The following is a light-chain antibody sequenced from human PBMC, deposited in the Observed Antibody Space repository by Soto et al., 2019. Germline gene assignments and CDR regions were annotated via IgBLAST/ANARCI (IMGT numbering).Light chain of an antibody. CDR1: QDISNY. CDR3: QQNFNFPRT. CDR2: DAS. V-gene: IGKV1-33*01. J-gene: IGKJ1*01. Sequence: DIQMTQSPSSLSASVGDRVTITCQASQDISNYLNWYQQKLGKAPKLLIYDASNLETGVPSRFSGSGSGADFTLTISSLQPEDFATYYCQQNFNFPRTFGQGTKVDI.